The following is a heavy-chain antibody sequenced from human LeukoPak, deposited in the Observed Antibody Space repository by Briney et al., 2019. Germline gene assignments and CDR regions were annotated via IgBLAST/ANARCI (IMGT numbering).Heavy chain of an antibody. D-gene: IGHD1-26*01. Sequence: SSETLSLTCAVYGGSFSGYYWSWIRQPPGKGLEWIGEINYSGSTNYNPSLKSRVTISVDTSKNQFSLKLSSVTAADTAVYYCARGGWELLRGFYYYYYMDVWGKGTTVTVSS. CDR1: GGSFSGYY. CDR2: INYSGST. CDR3: ARGGWELLRGFYYYYYMDV. J-gene: IGHJ6*03. V-gene: IGHV4-34*01.